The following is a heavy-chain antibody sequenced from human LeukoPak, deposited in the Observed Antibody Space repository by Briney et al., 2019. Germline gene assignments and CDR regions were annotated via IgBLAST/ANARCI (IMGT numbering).Heavy chain of an antibody. V-gene: IGHV1-2*06. D-gene: IGHD4-17*01. CDR3: ARGPRLRPTGFDY. Sequence: PGGSLRLSCAASGFTFSSYAISWVRQAPGQGLEWMGRINPNSGGTNYAQKFQGRVTMTRDTSISTAYMELSRLRSDDTAVYYCARGPRLRPTGFDYWGQGTLVTVSS. J-gene: IGHJ4*02. CDR1: GFTFSSYA. CDR2: INPNSGGT.